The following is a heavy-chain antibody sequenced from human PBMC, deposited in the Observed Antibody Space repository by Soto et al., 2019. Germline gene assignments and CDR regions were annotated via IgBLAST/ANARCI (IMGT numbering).Heavy chain of an antibody. J-gene: IGHJ5*02. D-gene: IGHD1-1*01. CDR1: GYTFTSYY. CDR3: ARDVQNTNWFDP. CDR2: IIPIFGTA. V-gene: IGHV1-69*13. Sequence: ASVKVSCKASGYTFTSYYMHWVRQAPGQGLEWMGGIIPIFGTANYAQKFQGRVTITADESTSTAYMELSSLRSEDTAVYYCARDVQNTNWFDPWGQGTLVTVSS.